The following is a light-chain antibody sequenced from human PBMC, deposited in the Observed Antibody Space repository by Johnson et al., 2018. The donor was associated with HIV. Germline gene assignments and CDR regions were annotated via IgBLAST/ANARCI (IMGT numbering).Light chain of an antibody. CDR2: DNY. J-gene: IGLJ1*01. Sequence: QSVLTQPPSVSAAPGQKVTISCSGSSSNIGSNYVSWYQHLPGTAPKLLIYDNYKRPSGIPDRFSASKSGTSATLGITGLHTGDEADYYCGAWDSTLSGGLYVFGTGTKVTVL. V-gene: IGLV1-51*01. CDR3: GAWDSTLSGGLYV. CDR1: SSNIGSNY.